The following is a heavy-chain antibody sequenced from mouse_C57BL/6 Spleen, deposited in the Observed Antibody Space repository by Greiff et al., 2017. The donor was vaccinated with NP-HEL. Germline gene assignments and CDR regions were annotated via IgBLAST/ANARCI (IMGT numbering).Heavy chain of an antibody. D-gene: IGHD4-1*01. J-gene: IGHJ4*01. V-gene: IGHV1-72*01. CDR3: ARGGRTGTNYYAMDY. CDR1: GYTFTSYW. Sequence: VQLQQPGAELVKPGASVKLSYKASGYTFTSYWMHWVKQRPGRGLEWIGRIDPNSCGTKYNEKFKSKATLTVDKPSSTAYMQLSSLTSEDSAVYYCARGGRTGTNYYAMDYWGQGTSVTVSS. CDR2: IDPNSCGT.